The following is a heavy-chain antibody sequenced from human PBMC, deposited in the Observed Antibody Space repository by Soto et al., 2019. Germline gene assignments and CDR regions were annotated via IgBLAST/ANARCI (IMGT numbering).Heavy chain of an antibody. Sequence: SETLSLTCTVSGGSISSSSYYWGWIRQPPGKGLEWIGSIHYSGSTYYNPSLKSRVTISVDTSKNQFSLKLSSVTAADTAVYYCARVRNDHYDGFDIWGQGTMVNVPS. J-gene: IGHJ3*02. D-gene: IGHD1-1*01. CDR3: ARVRNDHYDGFDI. V-gene: IGHV4-39*07. CDR2: IHYSGST. CDR1: GGSISSSSYY.